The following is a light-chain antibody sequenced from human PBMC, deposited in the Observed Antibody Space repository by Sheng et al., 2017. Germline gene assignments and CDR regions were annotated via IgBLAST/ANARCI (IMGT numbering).Light chain of an antibody. CDR3: QHYHSYPLT. CDR2: KAS. J-gene: IGKJ4*01. CDR1: QNVHIW. Sequence: DIQMTQSPSTLSASVGDRVTITCRASQNVHIWLAWYQQKPGKAPDLLIYKASNLQSGVPPRFSGSGSGTQFTLTISSLQPDDFATYYCQHYHSYPLTFGGGTKVEIK. V-gene: IGKV1-5*03.